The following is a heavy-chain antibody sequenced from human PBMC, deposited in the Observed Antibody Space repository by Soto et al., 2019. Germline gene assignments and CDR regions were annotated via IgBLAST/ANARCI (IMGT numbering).Heavy chain of an antibody. CDR3: ARNNRPYNWFDP. V-gene: IGHV4-39*01. J-gene: IGHJ5*02. D-gene: IGHD1-1*01. CDR1: GGSISSSSYY. Sequence: ETLSLTCTVSGGSISSSSYYWGWIRQPPGKGLEWIGSIYYSGSTYYNPSLKSRVTISVDTSKNQFSLKLSSVTAADTAVYYCARNNRPYNWFDPWGQGTLVTVSS. CDR2: IYYSGST.